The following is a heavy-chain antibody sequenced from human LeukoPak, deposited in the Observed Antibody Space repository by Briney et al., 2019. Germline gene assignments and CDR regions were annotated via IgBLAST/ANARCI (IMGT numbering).Heavy chain of an antibody. CDR2: IKQDGSEK. CDR1: GFAFSNYW. CDR3: ARSDY. Sequence: PGESLRLSCAASGFAFSNYWMNWVRQAPGKGLEWVANIKQDGSEKYYVDSVKGRFTISRDNAKNSLYLQMNSLRAEDTAVYYCARSDYWGQGTLVTVSS. V-gene: IGHV3-7*03. J-gene: IGHJ4*02.